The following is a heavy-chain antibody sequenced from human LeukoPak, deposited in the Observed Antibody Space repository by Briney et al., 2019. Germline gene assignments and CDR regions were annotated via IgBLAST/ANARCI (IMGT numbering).Heavy chain of an antibody. CDR3: AREVAGDYFDY. CDR2: IYYSGSN. V-gene: IGHV4-59*01. Sequence: SETLSLTCTVSGCSISSYYWSWIRQPPGKGLEWVGDIYYSGSNNYNPSLKSRVTISLATSKNQFSLKLSPVTAAYTAVYYCAREVAGDYFDYWGQATLVTVSS. J-gene: IGHJ4*02. CDR1: GCSISSYY. D-gene: IGHD6-19*01.